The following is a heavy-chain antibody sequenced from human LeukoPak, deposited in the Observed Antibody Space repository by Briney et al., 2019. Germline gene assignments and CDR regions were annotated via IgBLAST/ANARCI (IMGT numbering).Heavy chain of an antibody. Sequence: GGSLRLSCAASGFTFSTTAMGWVRQAPGKGLEWLSVISGSGDNTVMSGSGENTYYADSVKGQFTISRDNSKNTLYLQMNSLRVEDTAVYYCAKDGGPSSSGSQLFNYWGQGALVTVSS. CDR2: ISGSGDNTVMSGSGENT. J-gene: IGHJ4*02. CDR1: GFTFSTTA. V-gene: IGHV3-23*01. D-gene: IGHD1-26*01. CDR3: AKDGGPSSSGSQLFNY.